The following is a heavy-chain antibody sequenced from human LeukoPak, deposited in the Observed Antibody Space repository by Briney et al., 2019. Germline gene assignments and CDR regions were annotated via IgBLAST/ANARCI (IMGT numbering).Heavy chain of an antibody. CDR2: IYYSGST. CDR1: GGSISSGGYY. J-gene: IGHJ4*02. Sequence: SQPLSLTCTVSGGSISSGGYYWSWIRQHPGKGLEWIGYIYYSGSTYYNPSLKSRVTISVDTSKNQFSLKLNSVTAADTAVYYCARAGGFFSPFGYWGQGTLVTVSS. CDR3: ARAGGFFSPFGY. D-gene: IGHD3-3*01. V-gene: IGHV4-31*03.